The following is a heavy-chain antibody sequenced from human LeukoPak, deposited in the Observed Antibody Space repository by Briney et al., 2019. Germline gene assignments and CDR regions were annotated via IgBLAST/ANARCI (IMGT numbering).Heavy chain of an antibody. V-gene: IGHV3-49*03. CDR1: GFTFGDYA. J-gene: IGHJ4*02. D-gene: IGHD1-26*01. CDR2: IRSKAYGGTT. Sequence: PGGSLRLSCTASGFTFGDYAMSWFRQAPGKGLEWVGFIRSKAYGGTTEYAASVKGRFTISRDDSKSIAYLQMNSLKTEDTAVYYCTRWVGATQFDYWGQGTLVTVSS. CDR3: TRWVGATQFDY.